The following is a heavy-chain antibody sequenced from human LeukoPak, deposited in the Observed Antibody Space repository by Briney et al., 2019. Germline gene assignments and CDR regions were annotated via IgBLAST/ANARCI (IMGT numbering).Heavy chain of an antibody. CDR2: ISYDGSNK. J-gene: IGHJ4*02. D-gene: IGHD3-10*01. Sequence: GGSLRLSCAASGFTFSSYGMHWVRQAPGKGLEWVAVISYDGSNKYYADSVKGRFTISRDNSKNTLYLQVNSLRGEDTAVYYWAKDLGSGSYYDYWGQGTLVTVSS. CDR3: AKDLGSGSYYDY. V-gene: IGHV3-30*18. CDR1: GFTFSSYG.